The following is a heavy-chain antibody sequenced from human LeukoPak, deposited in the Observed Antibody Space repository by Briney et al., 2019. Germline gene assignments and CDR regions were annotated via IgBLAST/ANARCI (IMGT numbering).Heavy chain of an antibody. CDR3: AWCESILRAFDI. CDR1: GFIFSSYW. D-gene: IGHD4/OR15-4a*01. J-gene: IGHJ3*02. CDR2: INTDGSST. V-gene: IGHV3-74*01. Sequence: PGGSLRLSCAASGFIFSSYWMHWVRHAPGKGLAWVSCINTDGSSTSYADSVKGRFTISRDNSKNTLYLQMNSLRAEDTAVYYCAWCESILRAFDIWGQGTMVTVSS.